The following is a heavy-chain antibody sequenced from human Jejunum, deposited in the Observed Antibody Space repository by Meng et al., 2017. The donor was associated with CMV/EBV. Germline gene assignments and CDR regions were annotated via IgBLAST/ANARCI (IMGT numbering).Heavy chain of an antibody. Sequence: CRAASGFTFNTYWMSWVRQAPGKGLEWVAKINQDGSEKYYVDSVKGRFTISRDNPKKSVYLQMNSLRVEDTAVYYCVRGGGWSSWGQGTLVTVSS. CDR1: GFTFNTYW. J-gene: IGHJ5*02. V-gene: IGHV3-7*01. D-gene: IGHD6-19*01. CDR3: VRGGGWSS. CDR2: INQDGSEK.